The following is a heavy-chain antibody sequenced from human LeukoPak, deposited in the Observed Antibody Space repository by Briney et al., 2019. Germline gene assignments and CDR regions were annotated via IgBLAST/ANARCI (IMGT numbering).Heavy chain of an antibody. CDR1: GYTFTGYY. Sequence: ASVKVSCKASGYTFTGYYMHWVRQASGQGLEWMGWMNPNSGNTGYAQKFQGRVTMTRNTSISTAYMELSSLRSEDTAVYYCARGSTILNWFDPWGQGTLVTVSS. V-gene: IGHV1-8*02. CDR3: ARGSTILNWFDP. D-gene: IGHD3-3*02. CDR2: MNPNSGNT. J-gene: IGHJ5*02.